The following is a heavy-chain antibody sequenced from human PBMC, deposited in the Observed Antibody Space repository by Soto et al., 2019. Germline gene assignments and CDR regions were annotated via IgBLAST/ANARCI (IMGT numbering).Heavy chain of an antibody. CDR1: GFTFSSYA. V-gene: IGHV3-23*01. D-gene: IGHD5-18*01. Sequence: EVQLLESGGGLVQPGGSLRLSCAASGFTFSSYAMSWVRQAPGKGLEWVSAISGSGGSTYYADSVKGRFTISRDNSKNTLYLQMNSLRAEDTAVYYCAKVLEIDTVNYYYYGMDVWGQGTTVTVSS. J-gene: IGHJ6*02. CDR2: ISGSGGST. CDR3: AKVLEIDTVNYYYYGMDV.